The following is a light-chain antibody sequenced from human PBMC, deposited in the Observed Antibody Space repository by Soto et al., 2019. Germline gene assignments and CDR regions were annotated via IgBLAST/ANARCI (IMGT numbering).Light chain of an antibody. CDR2: DAS. J-gene: IGKJ1*01. CDR1: QSISSS. Sequence: DSQMTQSPSTLSASVGDRVSIACRASQSISSSLAWYQQKPGKAPKLLIYDASSLESGVPSSFSASGSGTDFTLSINSLQPQDFATYYCQQYHRYSWTFGQGTKVELK. V-gene: IGKV1-5*01. CDR3: QQYHRYSWT.